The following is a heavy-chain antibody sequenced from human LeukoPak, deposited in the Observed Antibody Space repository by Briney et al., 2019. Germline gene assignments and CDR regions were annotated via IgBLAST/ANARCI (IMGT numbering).Heavy chain of an antibody. CDR2: IIPFFGTP. CDR3: ATPVDYGDQGRLDY. D-gene: IGHD4-17*01. CDR1: GGTFRTYS. J-gene: IGHJ4*02. V-gene: IGHV1-69*05. Sequence: GSSVKVSCKASGGTFRTYSISWGGQAPGQGLEWMGRIIPFFGTPNYAQKFQGRVTITTDESTRTIYMELSGLRSEDTAIYYCATPVDYGDQGRLDYWGQGTLVTVSS.